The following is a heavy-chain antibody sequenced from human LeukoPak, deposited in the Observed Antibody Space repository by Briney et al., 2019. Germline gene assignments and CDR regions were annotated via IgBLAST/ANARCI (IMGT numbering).Heavy chain of an antibody. D-gene: IGHD3-16*01. V-gene: IGHV3-9*03. CDR1: GFTFDDYA. CDR3: GRRRLEGELLVWLDAFDI. J-gene: IGHJ3*02. CDR2: ISWNSSSI. Sequence: TGGSLRLSCAASGFTFDDYAMFWIRQVPGKGLELVSGISWNSSSIGYADSLKGRFTISRDNAKNSMYLQMNSLRVEDMAFYYCGRRRLEGELLVWLDAFDIWGQGRMVSVSS.